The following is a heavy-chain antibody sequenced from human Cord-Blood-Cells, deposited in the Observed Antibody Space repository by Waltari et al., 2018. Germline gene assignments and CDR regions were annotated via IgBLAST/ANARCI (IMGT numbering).Heavy chain of an antibody. V-gene: IGHV1-2*02. Sequence: QVQLVEPGAEAKKPGASVTVSCPGYGATFTGYDMHLVGQAPGQGLEWMGWINPNSGGTNYAQKFQGRVTMTRDTSISTAYMELSRLRSDDTAVYYCARGWYNWNYDYWGQGTLVTVSS. CDR3: ARGWYNWNYDY. J-gene: IGHJ4*02. D-gene: IGHD1-7*01. CDR2: INPNSGGT. CDR1: GATFTGYD.